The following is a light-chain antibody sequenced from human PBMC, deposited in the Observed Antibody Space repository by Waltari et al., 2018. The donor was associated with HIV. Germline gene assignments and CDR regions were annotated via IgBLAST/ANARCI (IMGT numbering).Light chain of an antibody. CDR1: SSDIGTYNH. J-gene: IGLJ2*01. V-gene: IGLV2-14*01. CDR2: DVS. CDR3: SSYTSSSTPVV. Sequence: QSALTQPASVSGSPGQSITISSTGTSSDIGTYNHVFWYQQHPGKAPKLMIYDVSNRPSGVSNRFSGSKSGNTASLTISGLQAEDEADYYCSSYTSSSTPVVFGGGTKLTVL.